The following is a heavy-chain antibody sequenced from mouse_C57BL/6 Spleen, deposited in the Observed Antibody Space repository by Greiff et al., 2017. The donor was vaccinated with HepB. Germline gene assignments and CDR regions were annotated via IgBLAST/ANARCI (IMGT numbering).Heavy chain of an antibody. J-gene: IGHJ1*03. D-gene: IGHD1-1*01. CDR3: ARYYCGSSYPWYFDV. CDR2: IYPGDGDT. CDR1: GYAFSSSW. Sequence: QVQLQQSGPELVKPGASVKISCKASGYAFSSSWMNWVKQRPGKGLEWIGRIYPGDGDTNYNGKFKGKATLTADKSSSTAYMQLSSLTSEDSAVYFCARYYCGSSYPWYFDVWGTGTTVTVSS. V-gene: IGHV1-82*01.